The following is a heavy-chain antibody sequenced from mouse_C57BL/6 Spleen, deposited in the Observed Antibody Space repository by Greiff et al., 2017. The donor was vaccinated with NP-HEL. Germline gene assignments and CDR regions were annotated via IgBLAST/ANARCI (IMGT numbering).Heavy chain of an antibody. Sequence: QVQLQQPGTELVKPGASVKLSCKASGYTFTSYWMHWVKQRPGQGLEWIGNITPSNGGTNYNEKFKSKATLPVDKYSSTAYMQLSSLTSEDSAVYYGARPDYDYLYYFDYWGQGTTLTVSS. CDR3: ARPDYDYLYYFDY. CDR2: ITPSNGGT. D-gene: IGHD2-4*01. CDR1: GYTFTSYW. V-gene: IGHV1-53*01. J-gene: IGHJ2*01.